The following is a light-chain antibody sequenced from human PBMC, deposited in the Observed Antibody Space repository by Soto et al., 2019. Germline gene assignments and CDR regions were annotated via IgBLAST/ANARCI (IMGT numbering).Light chain of an antibody. CDR2: DVS. Sequence: DIQMTQAPSTLSASVGDRVTITCRASQSITSWLAWYQQKPGKPPKFLIHDVSTLESGVPSRFCGSGSGTEFTLTISSLQPDDFSTYYCQQYNKYPWTVGQGTKADIK. CDR1: QSITSW. V-gene: IGKV1-5*01. J-gene: IGKJ1*01. CDR3: QQYNKYPWT.